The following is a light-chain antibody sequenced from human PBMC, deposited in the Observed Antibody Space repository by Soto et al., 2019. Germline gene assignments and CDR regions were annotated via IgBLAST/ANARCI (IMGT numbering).Light chain of an antibody. J-gene: IGKJ2*01. CDR2: DAS. Sequence: AIQLTQSPSSLSASVGDRVTITCRASQGISSALAWYQQKPGKAPKLLIYDASSLESGVPSRFSGSGSWTDFTLTISSLQPEDFASYYCQQFNSYVYTFGQGTKLEIK. V-gene: IGKV1-13*02. CDR1: QGISSA. CDR3: QQFNSYVYT.